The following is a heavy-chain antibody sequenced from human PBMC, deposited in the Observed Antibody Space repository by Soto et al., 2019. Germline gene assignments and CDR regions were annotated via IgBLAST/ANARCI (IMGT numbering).Heavy chain of an antibody. J-gene: IGHJ4*02. CDR3: ARDYYDSSGRPTIDY. CDR2: INHSGST. CDR1: GGSFSGYY. Sequence: SETLSLTCAVYGGSFSGYYWSWIRQPPGKGLEWIGEINHSGSTNYNPSLKSRVTISVDTSKNQFSLKLSSVTAADTAVYYCARDYYDSSGRPTIDYWGQGALVTVSS. V-gene: IGHV4-34*01. D-gene: IGHD3-22*01.